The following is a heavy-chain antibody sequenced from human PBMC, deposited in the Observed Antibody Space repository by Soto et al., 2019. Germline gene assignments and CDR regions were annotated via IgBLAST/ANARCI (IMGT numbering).Heavy chain of an antibody. D-gene: IGHD6-6*01. CDR1: RFTFSTYS. CDR2: LSSSSSTI. J-gene: IGHJ6*02. Sequence: GGSLRLSCAASRFTFSTYSMNWVRQAPGKGLEWVSYLSSSSSTIYYADSVKGRFTISRENAKNSLYLQMNSLRDEDTAVYYCARQLEYSSSSGSFYYYYGMDVWGQGTTVTVSS. CDR3: ARQLEYSSSSGSFYYYYGMDV. V-gene: IGHV3-48*02.